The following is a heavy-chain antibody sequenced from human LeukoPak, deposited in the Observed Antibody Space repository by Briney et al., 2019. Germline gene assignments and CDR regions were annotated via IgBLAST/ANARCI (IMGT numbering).Heavy chain of an antibody. CDR2: VNTDGSST. D-gene: IGHD6-13*01. CDR1: GFTFSSYW. CDR3: ARGRQQLHFDY. Sequence: GGSLRLSCAASGFTFSSYWMHWVRQAPGKGLVWVSRVNTDGSSTTYADSVRGRFTISRDNAKNTPYLQMNSLRAEDTAVYYCARGRQQLHFDYWGQGTLVTVSS. V-gene: IGHV3-74*01. J-gene: IGHJ4*02.